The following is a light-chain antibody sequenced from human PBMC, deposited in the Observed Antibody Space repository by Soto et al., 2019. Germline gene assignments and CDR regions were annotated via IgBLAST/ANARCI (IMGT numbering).Light chain of an antibody. CDR2: DAS. CDR3: QQRSNWPTIT. V-gene: IGKV1-5*01. CDR1: QSISSW. J-gene: IGKJ5*01. Sequence: DIQMTQSPSTLSGSVGDRVTITCRSSQSISSWLAWYQQKPGKAPKLLIYDASSLESGVPSRFSGSGSGTDFTLTISSLEPEDFAVYYGQQRSNWPTITFGQGTRLEIK.